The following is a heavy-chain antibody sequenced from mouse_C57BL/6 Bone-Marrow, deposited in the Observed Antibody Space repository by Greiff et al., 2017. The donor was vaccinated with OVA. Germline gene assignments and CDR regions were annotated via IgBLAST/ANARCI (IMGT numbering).Heavy chain of an antibody. Sequence: QVQLKQSGAELVKPGASVKLSCKASGYTFTSYWMQWVKQRPGQGLEWIGEIDPSDSYTNYNQKFKGKATLTVDTSSSTAYMQLSSLTSEDSAVYYCALLRPYWYFDVWGTGTTVTVSS. CDR2: IDPSDSYT. CDR3: ALLRPYWYFDV. CDR1: GYTFTSYW. V-gene: IGHV1-50*01. J-gene: IGHJ1*03. D-gene: IGHD1-1*01.